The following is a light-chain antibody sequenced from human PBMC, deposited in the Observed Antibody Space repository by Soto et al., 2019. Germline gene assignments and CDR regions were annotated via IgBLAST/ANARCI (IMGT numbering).Light chain of an antibody. Sequence: DIQMTQSPSTLSASVGDRVTITCRASKSISSWLDWYQQKPGKAPKLLIYDASSLESGVPSRFSGSGSGTEFNLTISSLQPDDFATYYCQQYNSYPCTFGQGTKLEIK. CDR3: QQYNSYPCT. J-gene: IGKJ2*02. CDR2: DAS. CDR1: KSISSW. V-gene: IGKV1-5*01.